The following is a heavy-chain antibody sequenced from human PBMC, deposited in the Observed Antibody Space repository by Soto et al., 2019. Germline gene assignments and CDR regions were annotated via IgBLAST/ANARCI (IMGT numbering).Heavy chain of an antibody. CDR3: ARRRYCGYDCYHKHYYGMDV. CDR1: GDTFSSYA. V-gene: IGHV1-69*08. Sequence: QVQLVQSGAELKKTGSSVTVSCRASGDTFSSYAVNWVRQAPGRGLEWMGRIITVLGTTDYAQNFKGRVTITAEKSTKTVYMELSSLRSYDTAVYYCARRRYCGYDCYHKHYYGMDVWGQGTTVTVAS. D-gene: IGHD2-21*01. J-gene: IGHJ6*02. CDR2: IITVLGTT.